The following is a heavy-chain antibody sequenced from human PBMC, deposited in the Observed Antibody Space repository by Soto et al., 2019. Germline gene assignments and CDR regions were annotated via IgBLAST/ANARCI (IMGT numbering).Heavy chain of an antibody. J-gene: IGHJ4*02. D-gene: IGHD3-10*01. CDR3: AKDAVYNDGLWLMDL. Sequence: EAQLLETGGGLVQPGGSLRLSCIASGLPHSLFAMMWIRQAPGKGLECVSGIYGNGGGIQYADSVKGRFTISRDNSKNTVYLQMTDPRADDTAIYYCAKDAVYNDGLWLMDLWGQGTQVTVSS. CDR1: GLPHSLFA. CDR2: IYGNGGGI. V-gene: IGHV3-23*01.